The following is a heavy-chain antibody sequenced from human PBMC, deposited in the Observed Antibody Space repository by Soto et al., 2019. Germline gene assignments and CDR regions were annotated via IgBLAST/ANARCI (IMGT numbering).Heavy chain of an antibody. CDR2: IIPIFGTA. V-gene: IGHV1-69*13. J-gene: IGHJ6*02. D-gene: IGHD3-3*01. CDR1: GGTFSSYA. CDR3: ALRVVTADYYYYGMDV. Sequence: SVKVSCKASGGTFSSYAISWVRQAPGQGLEWMGGIIPIFGTANYAQKFQGRVTITADESTSTAYMELSSLRSEDTAVYYCALRVVTADYYYYGMDVWGQGTTVTVSS.